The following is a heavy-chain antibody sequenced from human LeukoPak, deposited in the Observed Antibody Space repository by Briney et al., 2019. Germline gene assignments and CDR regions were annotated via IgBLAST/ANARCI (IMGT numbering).Heavy chain of an antibody. CDR3: AKDPNSYSNRWYFED. Sequence: AGSLRLSCAASGFTFRNDGMQWVRQAPGRGLEWVAGVSYDGGTTFYADSVKGRFTISRDHSKNTLALQMFSLRVEDTAVYYCAKDPNSYSNRWYFEDWGQGTLVTVSS. CDR2: VSYDGGTT. J-gene: IGHJ1*01. D-gene: IGHD6-13*01. V-gene: IGHV3-30*18. CDR1: GFTFRNDG.